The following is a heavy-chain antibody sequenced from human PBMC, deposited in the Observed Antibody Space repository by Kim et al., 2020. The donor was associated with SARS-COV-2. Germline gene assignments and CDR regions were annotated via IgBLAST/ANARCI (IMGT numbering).Heavy chain of an antibody. CDR2: ISYDGSNK. V-gene: IGHV3-30*04. CDR1: GFTFSSYA. J-gene: IGHJ5*02. D-gene: IGHD3-10*01. Sequence: GGSLRLSCAASGFTFSSYAMHWVRQAPGKGLEWVAVISYDGSNKYYADSVKGRLTISRDNSKNTLYLQMNSLRAEDTAVYYCARAASGGYYTWFDPWGQGTLVTVSS. CDR3: ARAASGGYYTWFDP.